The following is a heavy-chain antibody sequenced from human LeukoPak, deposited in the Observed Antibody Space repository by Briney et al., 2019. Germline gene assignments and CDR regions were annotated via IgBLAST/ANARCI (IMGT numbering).Heavy chain of an antibody. V-gene: IGHV1-18*01. J-gene: IGHJ4*02. D-gene: IGHD3-9*01. CDR3: ARVGLLTGYYFFDY. Sequence: ASVKVSCKASGYTFTSYGISWVRQAPGQGLGWMGWISAYNGNTNYAQKLQGRVTMTTDTSTSTAYMELRSLGSDETAVYYCARVGLLTGYYFFDYWGQGTLVTVSS. CDR1: GYTFTSYG. CDR2: ISAYNGNT.